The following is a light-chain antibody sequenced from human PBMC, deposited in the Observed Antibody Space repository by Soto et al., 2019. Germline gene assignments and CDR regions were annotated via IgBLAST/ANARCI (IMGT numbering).Light chain of an antibody. J-gene: IGLJ2*01. CDR1: TGAVTSGHF. CDR3: FLSHNGPVV. CDR2: DIN. Sequence: QAVVTQQPSLTVSPGGTVTLTCGSSTGAVTSGHFPYWFQQKPGQAPRTLIYDINNKQSWTPARFSGSLLGGSAALTLSGAQPEDEAEYCCFLSHNGPVVFGGGTKLTVL. V-gene: IGLV7-46*01.